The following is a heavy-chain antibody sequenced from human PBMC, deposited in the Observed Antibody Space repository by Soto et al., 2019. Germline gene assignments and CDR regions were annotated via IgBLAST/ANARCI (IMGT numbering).Heavy chain of an antibody. V-gene: IGHV1-69*13. Sequence: SVKVSCKASGGTFSSYSISWVRQAPGQGLEWMGGIIPIFGTANYAQKFQGRVTITADESTSTAYMELSSLRSEDTAVYYCARDYRITGTHFDYWGQGTLVTVSS. CDR2: IIPIFGTA. CDR1: GGTFSSYS. D-gene: IGHD1-7*01. J-gene: IGHJ4*02. CDR3: ARDYRITGTHFDY.